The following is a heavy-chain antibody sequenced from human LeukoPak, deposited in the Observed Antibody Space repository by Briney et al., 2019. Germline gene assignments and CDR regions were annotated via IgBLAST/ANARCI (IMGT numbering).Heavy chain of an antibody. D-gene: IGHD2-15*01. V-gene: IGHV3-66*01. Sequence: GGSLRLSCAASGFTVSSNYMSWVRQTPGKGLEWVSVIYSGGSTYYADSVKGRFTISRNNSKNTLYLQTNSPRAGDTAVYYWSIEVGGSGLMDVWGQGTTGTVSS. CDR1: GFTVSSNY. J-gene: IGHJ6*02. CDR2: IYSGGST. CDR3: SIEVGGSGLMDV.